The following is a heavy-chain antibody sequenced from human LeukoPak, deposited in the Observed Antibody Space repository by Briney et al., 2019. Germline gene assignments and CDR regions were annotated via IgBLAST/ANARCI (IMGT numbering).Heavy chain of an antibody. Sequence: GESLKISCKGSGYSFTSYWIGWVRQMPGKGLEWMWIGYPGDSDNSYRSSFQGQVTISADKYISTAYLQWRRLKASETAMYYCARHSPHGRLQWLVKYYSYGMDVWRQGPTVTVSS. D-gene: IGHD6-19*01. V-gene: IGHV5-51*01. CDR3: ARHSPHGRLQWLVKYYSYGMDV. J-gene: IGHJ6*02. CDR2: GYPGDSDN. CDR1: GYSFTSYW.